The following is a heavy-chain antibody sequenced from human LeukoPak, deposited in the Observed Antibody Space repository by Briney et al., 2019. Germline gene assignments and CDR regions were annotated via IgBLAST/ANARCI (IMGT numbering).Heavy chain of an antibody. D-gene: IGHD2-2*01. J-gene: IGHJ3*02. Sequence: SETLSLTCTVSGGSISSGSYYWSWIRQPAGKGLEWIGRIYTSGSTNYNPSLKSRVTISVDTSKNQFSLKLSSVTAADTAVYYCAREVWGVPAAEGAFDIWGQGTMVTVSS. V-gene: IGHV4-61*02. CDR2: IYTSGST. CDR3: AREVWGVPAAEGAFDI. CDR1: GGSISSGSYY.